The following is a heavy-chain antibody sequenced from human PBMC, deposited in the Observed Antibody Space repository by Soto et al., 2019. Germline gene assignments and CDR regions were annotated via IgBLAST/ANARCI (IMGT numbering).Heavy chain of an antibody. Sequence: GASVKVSCKASGYTFTSYDIDWVQQATGQGLEWMGWMNPNSGNTGYAQKFQGRVTMTRNTSISTAYMELSSLRSEDTAVYYCARGLDYVVGEYAFDIWGQGTMVTVSS. D-gene: IGHD4-17*01. V-gene: IGHV1-8*01. CDR2: MNPNSGNT. CDR3: ARGLDYVVGEYAFDI. CDR1: GYTFTSYD. J-gene: IGHJ3*02.